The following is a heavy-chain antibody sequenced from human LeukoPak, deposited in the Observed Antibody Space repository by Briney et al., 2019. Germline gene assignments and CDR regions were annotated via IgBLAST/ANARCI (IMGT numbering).Heavy chain of an antibody. CDR2: ISSSGTTI. CDR1: GFTVSSNY. Sequence: PGGSLRLSCAASGFTVSSNYMSWIRQAPGKGLEWVSYISSSGTTIYYADSVKGRFTISRDNAKNSLFLQMNSLRAEDTAVYYCARVEKQYQLLTYYYYYYMDVWGKGTTVTISS. CDR3: ARVEKQYQLLTYYYYYYMDV. V-gene: IGHV3-11*01. D-gene: IGHD2-2*01. J-gene: IGHJ6*03.